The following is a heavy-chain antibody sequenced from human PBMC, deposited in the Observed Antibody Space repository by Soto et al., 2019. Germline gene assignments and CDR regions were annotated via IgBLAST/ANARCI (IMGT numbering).Heavy chain of an antibody. CDR2: INHSGST. J-gene: IGHJ5*02. CDR1: GGSFSGYY. Sequence: QVQLQQWGAGLLKPSETLSLTCAVYGGSFSGYYWSWIRQPPGKGLEWIGEINHSGSTNYNPSLKSRVTISVDTSKNQFSLKLSSVTAADTAVYYCARRLKGRSFWFDPWGQGTLVTVSS. CDR3: ARRLKGRSFWFDP. V-gene: IGHV4-34*01.